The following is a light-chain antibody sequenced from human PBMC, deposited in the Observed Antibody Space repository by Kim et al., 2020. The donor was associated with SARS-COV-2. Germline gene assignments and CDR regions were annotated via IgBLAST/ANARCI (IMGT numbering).Light chain of an antibody. V-gene: IGKV3-20*01. CDR1: QRVDNNY. CDR3: QQHGGAPWT. Sequence: FSTGESASLPCGASQRVDNNYLVWYQQRPGQPPRLLIYRASNRATGIPDRFSGSGSGTDFTLAISRLEPDDFAVYYCQQHGGAPWTFGQGTRVEI. J-gene: IGKJ1*01. CDR2: RAS.